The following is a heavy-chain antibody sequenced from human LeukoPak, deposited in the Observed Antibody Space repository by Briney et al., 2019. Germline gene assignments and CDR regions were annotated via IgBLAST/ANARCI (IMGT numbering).Heavy chain of an antibody. D-gene: IGHD4-17*01. CDR2: ISSSSSYI. V-gene: IGHV3-21*01. Sequence: GGSLRLSCAASGFTFSSYSMNWVRQAPGKGLEWVSSISSSSSYIYYADSVKGRFTISRDNAKNSLYLQMNSLRAEDTAVYYCARDLRRTTMTYDYWGQGTLVTVSS. J-gene: IGHJ4*02. CDR3: ARDLRRTTMTYDY. CDR1: GFTFSSYS.